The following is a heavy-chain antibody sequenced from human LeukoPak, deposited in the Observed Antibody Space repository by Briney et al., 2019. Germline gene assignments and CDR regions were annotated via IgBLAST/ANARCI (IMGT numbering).Heavy chain of an antibody. D-gene: IGHD2-21*01. V-gene: IGHV1-2*02. J-gene: IGHJ4*02. CDR1: GFTFTEEY. CDR2: INPYSGAI. CDR3: ARDPKSQLLLDY. Sequence: ASVKVSGNASGFTFTEEYIRWVRQAPGQGLEWMGWINPYSGAINYAQKFQGRVTLTRDTSISTAYMELSRLTSGDTAVYYCARDPKSQLLLDYWGQGTLVTVSS.